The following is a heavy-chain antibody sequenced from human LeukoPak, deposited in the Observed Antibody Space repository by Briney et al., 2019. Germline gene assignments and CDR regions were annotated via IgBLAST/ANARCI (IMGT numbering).Heavy chain of an antibody. Sequence: ASVKVSCKASVFTFTSYGISWVQQAPGQGLEWMGWSSTHNGDTNYAQSIQGRVTMTTDTSTTTAYMELRSLRSDDTAVYYCAREAYCSGGSCYPCALDTWGQGTMVTVPS. CDR3: AREAYCSGGSCYPCALDT. CDR2: SSTHNGDT. V-gene: IGHV1-18*01. J-gene: IGHJ3*02. CDR1: VFTFTSYG. D-gene: IGHD2-15*01.